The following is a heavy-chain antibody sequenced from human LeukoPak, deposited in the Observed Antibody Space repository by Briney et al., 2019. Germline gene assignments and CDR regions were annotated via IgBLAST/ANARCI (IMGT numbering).Heavy chain of an antibody. D-gene: IGHD3-22*01. V-gene: IGHV1-8*03. CDR1: GYTFTSYD. CDR3: ARGTYYDSSGYVVDY. J-gene: IGHJ4*02. Sequence: ASVKVSCKASGYTFTSYDITWVRQAAGQGLEWMGWMNPNSGNTGYAQKFQGRVTLTRNTYISTAYMELSSLRSEDTAVYYCARGTYYDSSGYVVDYWGQGTLVTVSS. CDR2: MNPNSGNT.